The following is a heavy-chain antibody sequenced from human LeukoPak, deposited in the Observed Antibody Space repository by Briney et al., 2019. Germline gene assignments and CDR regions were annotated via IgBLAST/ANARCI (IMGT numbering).Heavy chain of an antibody. Sequence: GGSLRLSCAASGFTFSSYWMSWVRQAPGKGLEWVSCISSGGTNIYYADSVRGRFTISRDNAKNSLYLQMNSLRAEDTAVYYCARVGGYCSSVSNCYGDYWGQGTLVTVSS. J-gene: IGHJ4*02. CDR2: ISSGGTNI. CDR3: ARVGGYCSSVSNCYGDY. V-gene: IGHV3-21*01. CDR1: GFTFSSYW. D-gene: IGHD2-2*03.